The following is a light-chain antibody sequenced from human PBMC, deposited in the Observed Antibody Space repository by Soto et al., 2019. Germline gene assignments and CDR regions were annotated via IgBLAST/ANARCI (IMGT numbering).Light chain of an antibody. V-gene: IGLV4-60*02. J-gene: IGLJ3*02. CDR1: SGHSSYI. CDR2: LEGSGSY. Sequence: QPVLTQSSSASASLGSSVKLTCTLSSGHSSYIIAWHQQQPGKAPRYLMKLEGSGSYNKGSGVPDRFSGSSSGADRYLTISTLQFEDEADYYCETWDSNTHTVFGGGTMLTVL. CDR3: ETWDSNTHTV.